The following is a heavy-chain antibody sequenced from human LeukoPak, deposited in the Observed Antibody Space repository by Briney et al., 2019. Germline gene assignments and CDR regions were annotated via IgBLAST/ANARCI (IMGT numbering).Heavy chain of an antibody. CDR1: GFTFDDYA. CDR3: AKDRTQKVGATAYYFDY. CDR2: ISWNSGSI. J-gene: IGHJ4*02. Sequence: QTGGSLRLSCAASGFTFDDYAMHWVRQAPGKGLEWVSGISWNSGSIGYADSVKGRFTISRDNAKNSLYLQMNSLRAEDTALYYCAKDRTQKVGATAYYFDYWGQGTLVTVSS. D-gene: IGHD1-26*01. V-gene: IGHV3-9*01.